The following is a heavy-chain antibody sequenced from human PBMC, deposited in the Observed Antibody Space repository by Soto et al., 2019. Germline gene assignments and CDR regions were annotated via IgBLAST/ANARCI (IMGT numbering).Heavy chain of an antibody. CDR1: GGSISSSSYY. Sequence: QLQLQESGPGLVKPSETLSLTCTVSGGSISSSSYYWAWIRQPPGKGLEWIGSIYYSGSTYYNPSLKSRVTISADASKSQFSLKLTSVTAAVTAVYYCASLFYYDASGFYHSFDYWGQGTLVTVSS. J-gene: IGHJ4*02. CDR2: IYYSGST. V-gene: IGHV4-39*01. CDR3: ASLFYYDASGFYHSFDY. D-gene: IGHD3-22*01.